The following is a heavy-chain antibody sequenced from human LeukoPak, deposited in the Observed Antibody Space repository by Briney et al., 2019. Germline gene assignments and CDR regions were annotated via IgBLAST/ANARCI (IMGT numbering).Heavy chain of an antibody. J-gene: IGHJ6*03. V-gene: IGHV1-18*01. Sequence: ASVKVSCKASGYTFTSYGISWVRQAPGQGLEWMGWISAYNGNTNYAQKLQGRVTMTTDTSTSTAYMELRSLRSEDTAVYYCARARAGYCSSTSCSKPIYYYYYMDVWGKGTTVTVSS. CDR3: ARARAGYCSSTSCSKPIYYYYYMDV. D-gene: IGHD2-2*03. CDR1: GYTFTSYG. CDR2: ISAYNGNT.